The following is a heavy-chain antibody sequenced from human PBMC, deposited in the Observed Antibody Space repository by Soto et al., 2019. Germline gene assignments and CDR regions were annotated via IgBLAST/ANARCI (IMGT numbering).Heavy chain of an antibody. CDR3: ARDVRDCSGGSCYFHWFDP. CDR2: INAGNGNT. CDR1: GYTFTSYA. J-gene: IGHJ5*02. D-gene: IGHD2-15*01. V-gene: IGHV1-3*01. Sequence: ASVKVSCKASGYTFTSYAMHWVRQAPGQRLEWMGWINAGNGNTKYSQKFQGRVTITRDTSASTAYMELSSLRSEDTAVYYCARDVRDCSGGSCYFHWFDPWGQGTLVTVS.